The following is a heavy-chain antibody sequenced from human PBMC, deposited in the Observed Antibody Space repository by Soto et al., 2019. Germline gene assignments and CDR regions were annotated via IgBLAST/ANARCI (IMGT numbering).Heavy chain of an antibody. D-gene: IGHD2-8*01. Sequence: ASVKVSCKASGYTFTSYGISWVRQAPGQGLEWMGWISAYNGNTNYAQKLQGRVTMTTDTSTSTAYMELRSLRSDDTAVYYCARGYSTALPDDDAFDIWGQGTMVTVS. CDR2: ISAYNGNT. V-gene: IGHV1-18*01. CDR3: ARGYSTALPDDDAFDI. CDR1: GYTFTSYG. J-gene: IGHJ3*02.